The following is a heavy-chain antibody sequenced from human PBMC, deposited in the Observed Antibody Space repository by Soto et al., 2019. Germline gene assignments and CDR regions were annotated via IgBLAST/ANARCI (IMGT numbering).Heavy chain of an antibody. CDR3: ETSIKVFGLLIPPFDT. Sequence: SETLSLTCAVYGGSVNGYYWNWIRQPPGKGLEWIGEINHTGGTHYNPSLKSRVTMSVDTSKNQFSLRLSSVTAAETAIYYCETSIKVFGLLIPPFDTWGQGTQVTVSS. D-gene: IGHD3-3*01. CDR2: INHTGGT. J-gene: IGHJ5*02. CDR1: GGSVNGYY. V-gene: IGHV4-34*01.